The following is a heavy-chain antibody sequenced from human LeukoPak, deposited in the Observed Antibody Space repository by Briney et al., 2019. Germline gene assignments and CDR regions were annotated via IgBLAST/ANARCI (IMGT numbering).Heavy chain of an antibody. D-gene: IGHD5-24*01. CDR1: GYTFTSYG. V-gene: IGHV1-18*01. Sequence: ASVKVSCKASGYTFTSYGISWVRQAPGQGLEWMGWISAYNGNTNYAQKLQGRVTMTTDTSTSTAYMEVRSLRSDDTAVYYCARDGRRRDGYNYVDYWGQGTLVTVSS. CDR3: ARDGRRRDGYNYVDY. CDR2: ISAYNGNT. J-gene: IGHJ4*02.